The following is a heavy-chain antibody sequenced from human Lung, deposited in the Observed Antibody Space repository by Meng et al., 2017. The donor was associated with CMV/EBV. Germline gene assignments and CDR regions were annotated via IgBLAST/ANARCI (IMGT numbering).Heavy chain of an antibody. J-gene: IGHJ6*04. D-gene: IGHD2/OR15-2a*01. V-gene: IGHV1-8*01. CDR2: MNPNRGNT. Sequence: ASVXVSXKASGYTFSNYDIIWVRQASGQGLEWVGWMNPNRGNTAYAQKFQGRVTMTRDTSTSIAYMELSSLRSGDTAVYYCARGQVQCSTINCHDYRFSGMDVXRGGXTVTVSS. CDR3: ARGQVQCSTINCHDYRFSGMDV. CDR1: GYTFSNYD.